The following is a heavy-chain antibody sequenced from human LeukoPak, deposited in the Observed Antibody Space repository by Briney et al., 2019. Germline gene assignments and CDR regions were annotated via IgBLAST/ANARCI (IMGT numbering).Heavy chain of an antibody. D-gene: IGHD6-19*01. CDR2: ISSSGSTI. V-gene: IGHV3-48*03. Sequence: GGSLRLSCAASGFTFSSYEMNWVRQAPGKGLEWVSYISSSGSTIYYADSVKGRFTISRDNSKNTLYLQMNSLRAEDTAVYYCARDPVIGGWTQHFDYWGQGTLVTVSS. CDR1: GFTFSSYE. J-gene: IGHJ4*02. CDR3: ARDPVIGGWTQHFDY.